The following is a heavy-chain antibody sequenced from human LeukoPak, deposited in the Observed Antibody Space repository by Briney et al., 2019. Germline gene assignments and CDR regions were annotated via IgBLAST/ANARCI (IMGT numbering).Heavy chain of an antibody. CDR3: ARDNPGSGWTQCFDY. CDR2: ISRSNNYI. CDR1: GFTFSSYN. V-gene: IGHV3-21*01. D-gene: IGHD6-19*01. Sequence: GGSLRLSCAASGFTFSSYNMNWVRQAPGKGLEWVSSISRSNNYIYYADSVRGRFPISRDNAKNSLYLQMNSLRAEDTAVYYCARDNPGSGWTQCFDYWGQGTLVTVSS. J-gene: IGHJ4*02.